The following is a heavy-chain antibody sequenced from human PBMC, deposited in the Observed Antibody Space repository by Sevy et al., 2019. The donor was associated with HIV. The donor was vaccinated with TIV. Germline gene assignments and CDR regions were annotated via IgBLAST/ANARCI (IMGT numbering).Heavy chain of an antibody. J-gene: IGHJ4*02. Sequence: GGSLRLSCVASGFTFISYSMNWVRQAPGKGLEWVSSISSISTYKDYADSAKGRFTISRDNAKNSLYLQMNSLRAEDTAVYYCARVGGGGVDYWGQGTLVIVSS. D-gene: IGHD2-15*01. CDR2: ISSISTYK. CDR3: ARVGGGGVDY. V-gene: IGHV3-21*01. CDR1: GFTFISYS.